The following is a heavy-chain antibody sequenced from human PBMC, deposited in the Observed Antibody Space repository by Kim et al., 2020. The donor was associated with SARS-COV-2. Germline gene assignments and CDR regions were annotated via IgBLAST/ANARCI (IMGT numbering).Heavy chain of an antibody. J-gene: IGHJ5*02. V-gene: IGHV3-48*02. D-gene: IGHD4-17*01. Sequence: GGSLRLSCAASGFTFSSYSMNWVRQAPGKGLEWVSYISSSSSTIYYADSVKGRFTISRDNAKNSLYLQMNSLRDEDTAVYYCARDHGDDYGDFCWFDPWGQGTLVTVSS. CDR1: GFTFSSYS. CDR2: ISSSSSTI. CDR3: ARDHGDDYGDFCWFDP.